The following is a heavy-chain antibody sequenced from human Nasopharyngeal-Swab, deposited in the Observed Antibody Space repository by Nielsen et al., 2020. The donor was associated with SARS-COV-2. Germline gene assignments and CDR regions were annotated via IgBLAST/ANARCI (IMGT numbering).Heavy chain of an antibody. J-gene: IGHJ6*03. CDR3: AKDHKMDSGGGVGYMDV. CDR1: GFNFSSYG. Sequence: GESLKISCAASGFNFSSYGMHWVRQAPGKGLEWVAFIRYDGFNQHYADSVKGRFTISRDSFKNTLYLQLNSLRAEDTALYYCAKDHKMDSGGGVGYMDVLGKGTTVTVSS. D-gene: IGHD3-16*01. V-gene: IGHV3-30*02. CDR2: IRYDGFNQ.